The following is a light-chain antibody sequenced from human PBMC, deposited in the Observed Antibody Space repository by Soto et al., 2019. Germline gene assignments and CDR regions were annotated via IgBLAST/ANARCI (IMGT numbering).Light chain of an antibody. Sequence: EIVLTQSPATLSLSPGESATLSCRASQSVSSYLAWYQQKPGQAPRLLIYDASNRATGIPARFSGSGSGTDFTLTISSLEPEDFAVYYCPQRSNWPPITFGQRTRLEIK. V-gene: IGKV3-11*01. CDR2: DAS. J-gene: IGKJ5*01. CDR3: PQRSNWPPIT. CDR1: QSVSSY.